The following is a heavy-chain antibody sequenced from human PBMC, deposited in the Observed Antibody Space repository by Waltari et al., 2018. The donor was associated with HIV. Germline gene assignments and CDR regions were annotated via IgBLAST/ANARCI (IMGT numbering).Heavy chain of an antibody. Sequence: EVQLVESGGGLVKPGGSLRLSCAGSGFTFSGFSRHWVRQAPGGGLEWVASVSSGSSFIDYADSVKGRFTITRDNAKTSLYVQMTSLRVEDRALYYGARALTNFGGFWGQGTLVTVSS. J-gene: IGHJ4*02. D-gene: IGHD4-17*01. CDR3: ARALTNFGGF. CDR1: GFTFSGFS. CDR2: VSSGSSFI. V-gene: IGHV3-21*01.